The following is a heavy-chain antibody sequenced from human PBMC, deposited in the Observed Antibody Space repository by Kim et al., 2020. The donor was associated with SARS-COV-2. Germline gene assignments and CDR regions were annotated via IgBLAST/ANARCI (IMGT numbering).Heavy chain of an antibody. D-gene: IGHD6-19*01. Sequence: GSLRLSCAASGFTFEDYAMHWVRQVPGKSLEWVSLITGDGDRTSYADSVKGRFTISRDNSKNSMYLQMNSLRNEDYALYYCAKMSRGSGWPHSFDSWGQ. CDR2: ITGDGDRT. CDR3: AKMSRGSGWPHSFDS. J-gene: IGHJ4*02. V-gene: IGHV3-43*02. CDR1: GFTFEDYA.